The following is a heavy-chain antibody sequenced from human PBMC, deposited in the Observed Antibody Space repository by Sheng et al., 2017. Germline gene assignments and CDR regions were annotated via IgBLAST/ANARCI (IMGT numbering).Heavy chain of an antibody. CDR2: IHHSGTT. CDR1: GYPISSGYH. CDR3: ARDLYKGDFDS. Sequence: QVQLQESGPGLVKPSETLSLTCSVSGYPISSGYHWGWIRQPPGKGLEWIGSIHHSGTTFYNPSLESRVTMSVDTSKNQFSLKLTSVTAADTAVYHCARDLYKGDFDSWGQGTLVTVSS. J-gene: IGHJ4*02. V-gene: IGHV4-38-2*02. D-gene: IGHD1-1*01.